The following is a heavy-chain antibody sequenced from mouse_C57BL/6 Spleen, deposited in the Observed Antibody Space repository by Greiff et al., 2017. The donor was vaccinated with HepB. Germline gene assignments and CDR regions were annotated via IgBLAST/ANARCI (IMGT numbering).Heavy chain of an antibody. Sequence: QVQLKESGAELVRPGASVTLSCKASGYTFTDYEMHWVKQTPVHGLEWIGAIDPETGGTAYNQKFKGKAILTADKSSSTAYMELRSLTSEDSAVYYCTRVDYYGSSLDVWGTGTTVTVSS. J-gene: IGHJ1*03. CDR1: GYTFTDYE. CDR2: IDPETGGT. V-gene: IGHV1-15*01. D-gene: IGHD1-1*01. CDR3: TRVDYYGSSLDV.